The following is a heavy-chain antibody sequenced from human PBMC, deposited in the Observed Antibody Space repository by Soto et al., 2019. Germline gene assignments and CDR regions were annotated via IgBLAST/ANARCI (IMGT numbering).Heavy chain of an antibody. CDR2: INPNSGGT. CDR1: GYTFTGYY. J-gene: IGHJ6*02. Sequence: ASVKVSCKASGYTFTGYYMHWVRQAPGQGLEWMGWINPNSGGTNYAQKFQGRVTMTRDTSISTAYMELSRLRSDDTAVYYCARAPPSYDILTGYRAPDYYYYGMDVWGQGTVVTVSS. V-gene: IGHV1-2*02. CDR3: ARAPPSYDILTGYRAPDYYYYGMDV. D-gene: IGHD3-9*01.